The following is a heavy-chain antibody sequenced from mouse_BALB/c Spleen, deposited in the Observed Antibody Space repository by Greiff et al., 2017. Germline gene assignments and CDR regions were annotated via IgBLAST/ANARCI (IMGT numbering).Heavy chain of an antibody. D-gene: IGHD1-2*01. CDR3: ARSGTTATSDYAMDY. CDR1: GFTFSSFG. J-gene: IGHJ4*01. CDR2: ISSGSSTI. Sequence: EVKLVESGGGLVQPGGSRKLSCAASGFTFSSFGMHWVRQAPEKGLEWVAYISSGSSTIYYADTVKGRFTISRDNPKNTLFLQMTSLRSEDTAMYYCARSGTTATSDYAMDYWGQGTSVTVSS. V-gene: IGHV5-17*02.